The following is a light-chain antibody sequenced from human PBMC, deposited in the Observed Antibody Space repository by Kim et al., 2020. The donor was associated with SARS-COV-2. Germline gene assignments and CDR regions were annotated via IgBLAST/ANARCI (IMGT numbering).Light chain of an antibody. J-gene: IGKJ4*01. CDR3: HQRSNWPLT. V-gene: IGKV3-11*01. CDR1: QSVGGY. Sequence: EIVLTQSPAALSLSPGERATLSCRATQSVGGYLAWYQQKPGLAPSLLIYDASNRATGIPARFSGSGSGTDFTLTISSLEPEDFAVYYCHQRSNWPLTFGGGTKVDIK. CDR2: DAS.